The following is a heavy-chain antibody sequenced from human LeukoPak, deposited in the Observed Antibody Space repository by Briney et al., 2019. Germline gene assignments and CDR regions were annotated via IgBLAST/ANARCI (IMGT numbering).Heavy chain of an antibody. D-gene: IGHD3-22*01. Sequence: SQTLSLTCTVSGGSISSGGYYWSWIRQHPGKGLEWIGYIYYSGSTYYNPSLKSRVTISVDTSKNQFSLKLSSVTAADTAVYYCPRAPMIDTYSFDYWAREPWSPSPQ. CDR2: IYYSGST. J-gene: IGHJ4*02. CDR1: GGSISSGGYY. CDR3: PRAPMIDTYSFDY. V-gene: IGHV4-31*03.